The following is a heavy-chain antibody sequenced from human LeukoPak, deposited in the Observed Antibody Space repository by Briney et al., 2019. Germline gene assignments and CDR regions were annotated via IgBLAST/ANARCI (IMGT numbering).Heavy chain of an antibody. CDR2: FYTSGNT. CDR1: GFTVSTNY. V-gene: IGHV3-53*01. D-gene: IGHD3-16*01. CDR3: ARGSRGAMVDY. Sequence: GGSLRLSCAASGFTVSTNYMSWVRQAPGEGREWVSIFYTSGNTYYADSVKDRFTISRDNSKNMLYLQMNSLRADDTAVYYCARGSRGAMVDYWGQGTLVTVSS. J-gene: IGHJ4*02.